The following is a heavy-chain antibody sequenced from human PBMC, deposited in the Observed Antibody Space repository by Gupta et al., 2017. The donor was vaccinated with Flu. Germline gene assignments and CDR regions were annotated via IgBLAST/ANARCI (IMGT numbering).Heavy chain of an antibody. J-gene: IGHJ3*01. CDR3: ARETRSYLPRGAFDV. CDR2: ISAIFRTA. CDR1: GGILNSNA. Sequence: QVQLVQPGGEGKKPGSSVRVSSKAAGGILNSNAISWVRQAPGQGLEWLGGISAIFRTATYAQKFQGRVTIIADETTTTAYMELSSLTSEDTAVYYCARETRSYLPRGAFDVWGQGTLVTVSS. D-gene: IGHD1-26*01. V-gene: IGHV1-69*01.